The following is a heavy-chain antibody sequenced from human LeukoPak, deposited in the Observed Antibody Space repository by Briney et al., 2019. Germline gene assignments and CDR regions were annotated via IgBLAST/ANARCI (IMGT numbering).Heavy chain of an antibody. CDR2: IWYDGSNK. J-gene: IGHJ5*02. CDR3: VRGPYGSGSYT. V-gene: IGHV3-33*01. CDR1: GFTFSSYG. Sequence: TGGSLRLSCAASGFTFSSYGMHWVRQAPGKGLEWVAVIWYDGSNKYYADSVKGRFTISRDNSKNTLYLQMNSLRAEDTAVYYCVRGPYGSGSYTWDQGTLVTVSS. D-gene: IGHD3-10*01.